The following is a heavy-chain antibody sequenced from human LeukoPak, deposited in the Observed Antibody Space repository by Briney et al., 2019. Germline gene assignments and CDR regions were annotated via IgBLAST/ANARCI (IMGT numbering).Heavy chain of an antibody. V-gene: IGHV3-21*01. CDR1: GFTFSSYS. Sequence: GGSLRLSCAASGFTFSSYSMNWVRQAPGKGLEWVSSISSSSSYIYYADSVKGRFTISRDNAKNSLYLQMNSLRAEGTAVYYCASGLSSGIDYWGQGTLVTVSS. J-gene: IGHJ4*02. CDR2: ISSSSSYI. CDR3: ASGLSSGIDY. D-gene: IGHD6-19*01.